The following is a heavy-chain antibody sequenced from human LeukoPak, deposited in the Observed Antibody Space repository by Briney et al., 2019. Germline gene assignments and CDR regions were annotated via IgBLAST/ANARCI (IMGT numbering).Heavy chain of an antibody. CDR3: VKEALTVAGNWHFDL. V-gene: IGHV3-13*05. CDR1: GFTFNNYD. CDR2: VDSAGAP. Sequence: GGSLRLSCAASGFTFNNYDMNWVRHAIGKGLEGVSAVDSAGAPYYAGSVKGRFTISRENAKKSLYLQMDSLGAGDTAVYYCVKEALTVAGNWHFDLWGRGTLVTVSS. D-gene: IGHD6-19*01. J-gene: IGHJ2*01.